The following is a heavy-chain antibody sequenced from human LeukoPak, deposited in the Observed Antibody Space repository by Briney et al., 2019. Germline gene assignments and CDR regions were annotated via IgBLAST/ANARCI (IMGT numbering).Heavy chain of an antibody. CDR3: AKSSQWLVEGGYYFDY. J-gene: IGHJ4*02. Sequence: GGSLRLSCAASGFTFSSYAMSWVRQAPGKGLEWVSAISGSGGSTYYADSVKGRFTISRDNSKSTLYLQMNSLRAEDTAVYYCAKSSQWLVEGGYYFDYWGQGTLVTVSS. D-gene: IGHD6-19*01. CDR2: ISGSGGST. V-gene: IGHV3-23*01. CDR1: GFTFSSYA.